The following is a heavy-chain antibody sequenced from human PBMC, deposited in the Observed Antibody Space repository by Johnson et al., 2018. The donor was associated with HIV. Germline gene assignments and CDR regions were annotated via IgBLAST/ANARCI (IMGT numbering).Heavy chain of an antibody. CDR1: GFTFSSYW. D-gene: IGHD1-26*01. J-gene: IGHJ3*02. V-gene: IGHV3-7*02. CDR2: IKQDGSEK. Sequence: VLLVESGGGLVQPGGSLRLSCAASGFTFSSYWMGWVRQAPGQGLEWVANIKQDGSEKYYADSVKGRFTISRDNSKNTLYLQMNSLRAEDTALYYCARGGRAKDAFDIWGQGTMVTVSS. CDR3: ARGGRAKDAFDI.